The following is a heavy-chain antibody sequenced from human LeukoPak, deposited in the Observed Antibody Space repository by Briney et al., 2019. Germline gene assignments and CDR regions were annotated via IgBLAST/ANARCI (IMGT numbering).Heavy chain of an antibody. V-gene: IGHV3-30*02. CDR1: GFTFNSYG. J-gene: IGHJ4*02. CDR2: IRYDGRNK. Sequence: GGSLRLSCAVSGFTFNSYGMHWVRQAPGKGLEWVTFIRYDGRNKYYADSVKGRFTISRDNTKNTLYLQMYSLRAEDTAVYYCAKDSLGVGIPTVIGIFDYWGQGTLVTVSS. D-gene: IGHD2-2*02. CDR3: AKDSLGVGIPTVIGIFDY.